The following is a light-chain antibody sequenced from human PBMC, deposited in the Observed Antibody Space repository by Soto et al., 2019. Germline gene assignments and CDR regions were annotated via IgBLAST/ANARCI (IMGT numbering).Light chain of an antibody. CDR1: SGDVGTYDL. CDR3: CSYAGSGTYV. V-gene: IGLV2-23*01. J-gene: IGLJ1*01. CDR2: EAT. Sequence: QSVLTQPASVSGSPGQSITISCTGTSGDVGTYDLVSWYQQHPGKVPRLIIYEATKRPSEVSHRFSGYKSGNKASLTISGVQAEDEADYYCCSYAGSGTYVFGTGTKAPS.